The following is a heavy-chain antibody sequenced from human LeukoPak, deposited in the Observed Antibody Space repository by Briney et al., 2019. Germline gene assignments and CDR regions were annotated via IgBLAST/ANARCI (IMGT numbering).Heavy chain of an antibody. CDR1: GFTLSSDA. J-gene: IGHJ4*02. V-gene: IGHV3-30*02. CDR2: IRYDGINK. Sequence: GGSPRLSCAASGFTLSSDAMHWVRQAPGKGLEWVAFIRYDGINKQYADSVKGRFTISRDTSKNALYLQMNSLRAEDTAVYYCAKDSDWDRGYHFDYWGQGTLVTVSS. D-gene: IGHD3-22*01. CDR3: AKDSDWDRGYHFDY.